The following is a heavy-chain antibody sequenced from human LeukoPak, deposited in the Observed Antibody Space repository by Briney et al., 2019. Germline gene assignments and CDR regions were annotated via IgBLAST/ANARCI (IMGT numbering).Heavy chain of an antibody. CDR3: ARKWEDTAMAADY. D-gene: IGHD5-18*01. Sequence: PSETLSLTCAVYGGSFSGYYWSWIRQPPGKGLGWIGEINHSGSTNYNPSLKSRVTISVDTSKNQFSLKLSSVTAADTAVYYCARKWEDTAMAADYWGQGTLVTVSS. V-gene: IGHV4-34*01. CDR1: GGSFSGYY. CDR2: INHSGST. J-gene: IGHJ4*02.